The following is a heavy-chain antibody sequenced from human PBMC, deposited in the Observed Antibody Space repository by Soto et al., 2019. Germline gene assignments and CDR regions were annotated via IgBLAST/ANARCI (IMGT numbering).Heavy chain of an antibody. D-gene: IGHD6-19*01. V-gene: IGHV1-18*04. CDR1: GDTVTNLG. Sequence: ASVKVSCKASGDTVTNLGISWVRQAPGQGLEWMGWISAFNGNTNYAQKFQGRVTMTTETSTRTLYMELRSLRSDDTAVYYCARERAVGLYLDDWGQGTLVTVSS. CDR3: ARERAVGLYLDD. CDR2: ISAFNGNT. J-gene: IGHJ4*02.